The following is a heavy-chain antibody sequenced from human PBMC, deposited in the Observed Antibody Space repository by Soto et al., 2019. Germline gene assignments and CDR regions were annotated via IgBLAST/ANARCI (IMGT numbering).Heavy chain of an antibody. CDR3: ARIGDTYYDFWSAQRGYFDY. D-gene: IGHD3-3*01. V-gene: IGHV3-11*01. CDR1: GFTFSDYY. J-gene: IGHJ4*02. Sequence: GGSLRLSCAASGFTFSDYYMSWIRQAPGKGLEWVSYISSSGSTIYYADSVKGRFTISRDNAKNSLYLQMNSLRAEDTAVYYCARIGDTYYDFWSAQRGYFDYWGQGTLVTVSS. CDR2: ISSSGSTI.